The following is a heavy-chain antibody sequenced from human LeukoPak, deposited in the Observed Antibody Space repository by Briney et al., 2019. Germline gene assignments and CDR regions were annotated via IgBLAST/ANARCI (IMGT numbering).Heavy chain of an antibody. Sequence: GGSLRLSCAASGFTFSSYGMHWVRQAPGKGLEWVAVIWYDGSNKYYADSVKGRFTISRDNSKNTLYLQMNSLRAEDTAVYYCARDRDGYSYGFPGFDYWGQGTLVTVSS. CDR1: GFTFSSYG. J-gene: IGHJ4*02. V-gene: IGHV3-33*01. D-gene: IGHD5-18*01. CDR3: ARDRDGYSYGFPGFDY. CDR2: IWYDGSNK.